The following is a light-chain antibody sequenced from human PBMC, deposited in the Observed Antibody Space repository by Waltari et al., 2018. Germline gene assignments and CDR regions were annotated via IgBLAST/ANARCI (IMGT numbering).Light chain of an antibody. CDR1: GGRSNDI. CDR3: QTGGHGTWV. V-gene: IGLV4-69*01. CDR2: VDSDGSH. J-gene: IGLJ3*02. Sequence: QLVLTQSPSASASLGASVKLTCTLSGGRSNDIIACHHRQPEEGPRFLMKVDSDGSHSRGDEIPDRFSGSSSGAERCLIISSLQSEDEADYYCQTGGHGTWVFGGGTKLTVL.